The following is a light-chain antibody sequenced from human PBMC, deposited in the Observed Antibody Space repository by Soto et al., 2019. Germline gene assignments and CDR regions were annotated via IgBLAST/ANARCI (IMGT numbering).Light chain of an antibody. CDR3: SAYAGINNLV. Sequence: QSALTQPPSASGSPGQSVTISCTGTSSDVGGYNYISWYQQHPGKGPNLVIYEVNKRPSGVPDRFSGSKSGNTASLTVSWLQAEDEADYYCSAYAGINNLVFGGGTQRTVL. CDR2: EVN. V-gene: IGLV2-8*01. J-gene: IGLJ3*02. CDR1: SSDVGGYNY.